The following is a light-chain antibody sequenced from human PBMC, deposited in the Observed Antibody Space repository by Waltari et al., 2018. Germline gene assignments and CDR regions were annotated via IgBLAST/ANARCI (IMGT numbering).Light chain of an antibody. CDR3: QNFGSSPYS. V-gene: IGKV3-20*01. Sequence: VILTQSPATLSLSPGERATLSCRASQSVSSYLAWYQQKPGQAPRLLIYAASSRATGIPDRFSGSGSGTEFTLTISSLEPEDFAVYYCQNFGSSPYSFDQGTKVEIK. CDR2: AAS. J-gene: IGKJ2*03. CDR1: QSVSSY.